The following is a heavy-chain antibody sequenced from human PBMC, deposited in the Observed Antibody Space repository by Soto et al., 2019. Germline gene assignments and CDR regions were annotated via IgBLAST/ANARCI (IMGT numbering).Heavy chain of an antibody. CDR2: IKSKTDGGTT. CDR3: TTDRYRYYGSGSYYSSGNH. CDR1: GFTFSNAW. V-gene: IGHV3-15*07. D-gene: IGHD3-10*01. Sequence: EVQLVESGGGLVKPGGSLRLSCAASGFTFSNAWMNWVRQAPGKGLEWVGRIKSKTDGGTTDYAAPVKGRFTISRDDSKNTLYLQMNSLKTEDTAVYYCTTDRYRYYGSGSYYSSGNHWGQGTLVTVSS. J-gene: IGHJ4*02.